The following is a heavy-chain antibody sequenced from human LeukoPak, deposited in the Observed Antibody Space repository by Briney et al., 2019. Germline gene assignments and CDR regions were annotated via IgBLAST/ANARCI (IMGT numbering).Heavy chain of an antibody. V-gene: IGHV1-18*01. CDR3: ATDYGDYLLDAFDI. CDR2: ISAYNGNT. D-gene: IGHD4-17*01. CDR1: GYTFTSYG. Sequence: ASVKVSCKASGYTFTSYGISWVRQAPGQGLEWMGWISAYNGNTNYAQKLQGRVTMTEDTSTDTAYMELSSLRSEDTAVYYCATDYGDYLLDAFDIWGQGTMVTVSS. J-gene: IGHJ3*02.